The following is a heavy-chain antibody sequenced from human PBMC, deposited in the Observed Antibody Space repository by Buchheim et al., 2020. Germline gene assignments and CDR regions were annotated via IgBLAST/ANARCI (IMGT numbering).Heavy chain of an antibody. J-gene: IGHJ4*02. CDR2: INNNGGST. V-gene: IGHV3-23*01. CDR1: GFTFSTYA. Sequence: EVQLLESGGTLAQPGGSLRLSCAASGFTFSTYAMSWVRQAPGKGLEWVSAINNNGGSTYYADSVKGRFPVSRDKSKNTLYLQMNGLRAEDTAIYYCAKDRGYWGQGTL. CDR3: AKDRGY.